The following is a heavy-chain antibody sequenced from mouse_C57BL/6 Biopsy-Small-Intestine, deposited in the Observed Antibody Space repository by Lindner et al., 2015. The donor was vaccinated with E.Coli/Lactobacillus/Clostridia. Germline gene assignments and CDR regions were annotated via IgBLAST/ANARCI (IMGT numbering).Heavy chain of an antibody. CDR1: GYTFTDYY. CDR2: INPSNGVT. CDR3: ARDGDNSDTNAFDI. D-gene: IGHD2-12*01. V-gene: IGHV1-19*01. J-gene: IGHJ3*01. Sequence: SVKVSCKASGYTFTDYYIHWVRQAPGQGLEWMGWINPSNGVTYFAQKFQGRVTMTRDTSISTAYMELSRLRSDDTAVYYCARDGDNSDTNAFDIWGQGTMVTVSS.